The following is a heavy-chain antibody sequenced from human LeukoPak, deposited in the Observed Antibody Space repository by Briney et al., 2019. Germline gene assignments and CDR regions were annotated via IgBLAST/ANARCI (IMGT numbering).Heavy chain of an antibody. CDR3: ARDRYDFWSGYSYLY. D-gene: IGHD3-3*01. Sequence: SVKVSCKASGGTFSSYAISWVRQAPGQGLEWMGGIIPIFGTANYAQKLQGRVTMTTDTSTSTAYMELRSLRSDDTAVYYCARDRYDFWSGYSYLYWGQGTLVTVSS. J-gene: IGHJ4*02. CDR1: GGTFSSYA. CDR2: IIPIFGTA. V-gene: IGHV1-69*05.